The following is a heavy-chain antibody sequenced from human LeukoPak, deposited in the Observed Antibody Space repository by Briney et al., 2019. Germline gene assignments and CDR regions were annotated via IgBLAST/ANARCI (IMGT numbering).Heavy chain of an antibody. CDR1: GFTFSSYA. CDR2: ISYDGSNK. J-gene: IGHJ4*02. V-gene: IGHV3-30-3*01. D-gene: IGHD3-10*01. Sequence: PGRSLRLSCAASGFTFSSYAMHWVRQAPGKGLEWVAVISYDGSNKYYADSVKGRFTISRDNSKNTLYLQMNSLRAEDTAVYYCAKDGDYYGSGSYPWYFDYWGQGTLVTVSS. CDR3: AKDGDYYGSGSYPWYFDY.